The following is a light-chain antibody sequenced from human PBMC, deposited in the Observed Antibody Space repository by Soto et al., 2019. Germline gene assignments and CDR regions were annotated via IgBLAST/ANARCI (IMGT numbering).Light chain of an antibody. Sequence: QSALTQPTSVSGSAGQSITISCTGNSXDIGAYDYVSWYQQHPGKAPRLLIYGVRNRPSGIPSRFSASKSGLTASLTISGLRAEDEADYYCASLTTNRVYVFGPGTKLTVL. J-gene: IGLJ1*01. CDR3: ASLTTNRVYV. CDR2: GVR. CDR1: SXDIGAYDY. V-gene: IGLV2-14*01.